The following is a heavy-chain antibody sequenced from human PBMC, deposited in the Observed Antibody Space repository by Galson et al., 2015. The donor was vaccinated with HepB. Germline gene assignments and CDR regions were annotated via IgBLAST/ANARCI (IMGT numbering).Heavy chain of an antibody. J-gene: IGHJ4*02. CDR1: GFTFSSYG. D-gene: IGHD6-13*01. Sequence: SLRLSCAASGFTFSSYGMHWVRQAPGKGLEWVAVISYDGSNKYYADSVKGRFTISRDNSKNTLYLQMNSLRAEDTAVYYCAKDLVSLVPPRVAAAGTLDYWGQGTLVTVSS. CDR2: ISYDGSNK. V-gene: IGHV3-30*18. CDR3: AKDLVSLVPPRVAAAGTLDY.